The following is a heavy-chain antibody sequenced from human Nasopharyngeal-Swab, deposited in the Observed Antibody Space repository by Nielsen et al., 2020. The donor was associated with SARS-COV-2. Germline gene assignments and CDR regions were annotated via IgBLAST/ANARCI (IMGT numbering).Heavy chain of an antibody. J-gene: IGHJ4*02. CDR2: ISWNSGSI. CDR3: AKGPRPVALYYFDY. D-gene: IGHD4-23*01. Sequence: GGSLRLSCAASGFTFDDYAMHWVRQAPGKGLEWVSGISWNSGSIGYADSVKGRFTISRDNAKNSLYLQMNSLRAEDTALYYCAKGPRPVALYYFDYWGQGTLVTVSS. CDR1: GFTFDDYA. V-gene: IGHV3-9*01.